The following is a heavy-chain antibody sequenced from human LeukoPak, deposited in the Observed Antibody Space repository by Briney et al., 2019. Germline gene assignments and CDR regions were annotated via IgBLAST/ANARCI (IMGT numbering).Heavy chain of an antibody. D-gene: IGHD1-26*01. V-gene: IGHV3-15*01. CDR2: IKSKTDGGTT. Sequence: GGSLRLSCAASGFTFSNAWMSWVRQAPGKGLEWVGRIKSKTDGGTTDYAAPVKGRFTISRDDSKNTLYLQMNSLKTEDTAVYYCARDGSSGSYYEDYWGQGTLVTVSS. CDR3: ARDGSSGSYYEDY. J-gene: IGHJ4*02. CDR1: GFTFSNAW.